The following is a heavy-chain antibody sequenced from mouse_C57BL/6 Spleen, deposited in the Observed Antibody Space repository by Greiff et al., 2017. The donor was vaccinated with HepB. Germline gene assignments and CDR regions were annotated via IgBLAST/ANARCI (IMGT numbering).Heavy chain of an antibody. CDR1: GFSLTSYG. CDR2: IWRGGST. Sequence: VKVVESGPGLVQPSQSLSITCTVSGFSLTSYGVHWVRQSPGKGLEWLGVIWRGGSTDYNAAFMSRLSITKDNSKSQVFFKMNSLQADDTAIYYCAKLNWYFDVWGTGTTVTVSS. CDR3: AKLNWYFDV. V-gene: IGHV2-5*01. J-gene: IGHJ1*03.